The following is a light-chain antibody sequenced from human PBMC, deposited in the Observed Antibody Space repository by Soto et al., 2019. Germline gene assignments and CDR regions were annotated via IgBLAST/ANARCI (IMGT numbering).Light chain of an antibody. Sequence: IPMNKSPSTLSASVGDRVTVTCRASQSISSWLAWYQQKAGKAPKLLIYKASALESGVPSRFSGSGSGTEFTLTISSLEPEDFATYYCQQYTTYPWTFGQGAKVDIK. CDR1: QSISSW. CDR3: QQYTTYPWT. CDR2: KAS. J-gene: IGKJ1*01. V-gene: IGKV1-5*03.